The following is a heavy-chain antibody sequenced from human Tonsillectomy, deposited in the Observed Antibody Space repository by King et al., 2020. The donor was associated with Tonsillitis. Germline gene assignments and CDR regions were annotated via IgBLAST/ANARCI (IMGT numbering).Heavy chain of an antibody. J-gene: IGHJ1*01. CDR1: GFTFSSYT. CDR3: ARFHSHESSGYYYLGEYFQH. CDR2: ISYDGRNK. Sequence: QVQLVESGGGVVQPGRSLRLSCAASGFTFSSYTMHWVRQAPGKGLEWVAVISYDGRNKYYADSVKGRFTISRDNSKNTLYLQMNSLRAEDTAVYFCARFHSHESSGYYYLGEYFQHRGQGTLVTVSS. D-gene: IGHD3-22*01. V-gene: IGHV3-30*04.